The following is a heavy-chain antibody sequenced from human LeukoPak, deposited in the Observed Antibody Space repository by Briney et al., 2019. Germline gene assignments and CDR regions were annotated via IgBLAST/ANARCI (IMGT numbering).Heavy chain of an antibody. CDR2: ISYDGSNK. Sequence: GGSLRLSCAASGFTFSSYAMHWVRQAPGKGLEWVAVISYDGSNKYYADSVKGRFTISRDNSKNTLYLQMNSLRAEDTAVYYCARVWSGYHVYFDYWGQGTLVTVSS. CDR3: ARVWSGYHVYFDY. J-gene: IGHJ4*02. D-gene: IGHD3-3*01. CDR1: GFTFSSYA. V-gene: IGHV3-30-3*01.